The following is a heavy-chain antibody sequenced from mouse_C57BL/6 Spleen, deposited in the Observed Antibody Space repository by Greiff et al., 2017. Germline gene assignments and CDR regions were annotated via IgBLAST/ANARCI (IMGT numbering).Heavy chain of an antibody. J-gene: IGHJ2*01. CDR1: GFTFSDYG. CDR3: ARHDYDYFDY. D-gene: IGHD2-4*01. Sequence: DVMLVESGGGLVKPGGSLKLSCAASGFTFSDYGMHWVRQAPEKGLEWVAYISSGSSTIYYADTVKGRFTISRDNAKNTLFLQMTSLRSEDTAMYYCARHDYDYFDYWGQGTTLTVSS. CDR2: ISSGSSTI. V-gene: IGHV5-17*01.